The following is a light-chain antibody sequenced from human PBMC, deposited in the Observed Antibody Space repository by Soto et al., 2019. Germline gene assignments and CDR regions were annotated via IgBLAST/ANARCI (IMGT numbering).Light chain of an antibody. CDR2: ADS. CDR1: QGIAAS. CDR3: QQTRTYPRT. J-gene: IGKJ4*01. Sequence: DIPLTQSPSFLSASVGDRVTITCRACQGIAASLAWYQQKPGNPPRLLIYADSTLQSGVPSRFSGSGSGTRGTLTISSLEPEDFATYYCQQTRTYPRTFGGGTKVEMK. V-gene: IGKV1-9*01.